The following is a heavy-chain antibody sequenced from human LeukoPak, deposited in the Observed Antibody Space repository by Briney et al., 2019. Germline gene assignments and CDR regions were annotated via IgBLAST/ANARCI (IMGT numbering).Heavy chain of an antibody. J-gene: IGHJ5*02. CDR2: ISFSGST. D-gene: IGHD3-10*01. CDR1: GVSIRNHY. Sequence: SETLSLTCTASGVSIRNHYWSWIRQPPRKKLEYIGYISFSGSTNHNPSLKSRVSISLDTSKNQFSLNLKSVTAADTAVYYCARDQYHGSGTYAWFDPWGQGTLVTVSS. V-gene: IGHV4-59*11. CDR3: ARDQYHGSGTYAWFDP.